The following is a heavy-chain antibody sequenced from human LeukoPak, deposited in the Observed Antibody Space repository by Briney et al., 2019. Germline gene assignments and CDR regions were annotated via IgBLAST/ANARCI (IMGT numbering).Heavy chain of an antibody. CDR3: AKDRTGTTGADWFDP. CDR1: GFTFSSYG. CDR2: ISGRGGST. D-gene: IGHD1-1*01. V-gene: IGHV3-23*01. Sequence: GGTLRLSCAASGFTFSSYGMSWVRQAPGKGLAWVSRISGRGGSTYYGDSVKGRFTISRDNSKNTLYLQMNSLGAEDTAIYYCAKDRTGTTGADWFDPWGQGTLVTVSS. J-gene: IGHJ5*02.